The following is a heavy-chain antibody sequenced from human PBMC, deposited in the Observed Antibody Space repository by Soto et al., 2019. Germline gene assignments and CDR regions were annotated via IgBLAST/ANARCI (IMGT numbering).Heavy chain of an antibody. CDR1: GGTFSSYT. D-gene: IGHD3-10*01. V-gene: IGHV1-69*02. CDR3: AIAYYYGSGSLRDYYYYYMDV. CDR2: IIPILGIA. Sequence: GASVKVSCKASGGTFSSYTISWVRQAPGQGLEWMGRIIPILGIANYAQKFQGRVTITADKSTSTAYMELSSLRSEDTAVYYCAIAYYYGSGSLRDYYYYYMDVWGKWTTFTVS. J-gene: IGHJ6*03.